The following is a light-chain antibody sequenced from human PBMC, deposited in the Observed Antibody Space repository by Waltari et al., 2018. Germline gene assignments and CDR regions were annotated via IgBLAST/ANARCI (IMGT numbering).Light chain of an antibody. Sequence: EIVLTQSPAPLSLSPGERATLSCRASQSVGTSLAWYQHIPGQAPRLLIYAASNRASDISPRFSGSGSGTDFSLTISGLDPEDYAVYYCQQGVTFGGGTRVEIK. V-gene: IGKV3-11*01. CDR2: AAS. CDR3: QQGVT. CDR1: QSVGTS. J-gene: IGKJ4*01.